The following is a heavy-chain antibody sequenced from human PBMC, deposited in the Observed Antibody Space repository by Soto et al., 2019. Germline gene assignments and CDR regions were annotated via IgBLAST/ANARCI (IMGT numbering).Heavy chain of an antibody. J-gene: IGHJ6*02. CDR2: IRSKAYGGTT. CDR3: TRGLEAAAGTVHYYYYYGMDV. Sequence: KAGGSLRLSXTASGFTFGDYAMSWFRQAPGKGLEWVGFIRSKAYGGTTEYAASVKGRFTISRDDSKSIAYLQMNSLKTEDTAVYYCTRGLEAAAGTVHYYYYYGMDVWGQGTTVTVSS. CDR1: GFTFGDYA. V-gene: IGHV3-49*05. D-gene: IGHD6-13*01.